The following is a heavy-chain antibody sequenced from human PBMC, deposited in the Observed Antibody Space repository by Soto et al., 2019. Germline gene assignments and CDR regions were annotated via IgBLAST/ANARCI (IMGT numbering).Heavy chain of an antibody. V-gene: IGHV4-39*01. CDR1: CSSIISSPCH. Sequence: SVTLSCICTVTCSSIISSPCHWGSSRQPPGKGLEWIASIKYSGTTFYNPSLKSRVTLSVDTSKNQFALKLSSVTAAETAVYYCARHGITGSYYDAFDIWGQGTMVT. D-gene: IGHD1-26*01. CDR2: IKYSGTT. J-gene: IGHJ3*02. CDR3: ARHGITGSYYDAFDI.